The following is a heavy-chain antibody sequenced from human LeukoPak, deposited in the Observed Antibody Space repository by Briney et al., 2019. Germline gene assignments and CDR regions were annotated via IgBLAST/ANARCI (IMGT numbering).Heavy chain of an antibody. D-gene: IGHD2-2*01. CDR2: ISPYNDYT. V-gene: IGHV1-18*04. J-gene: IGHJ3*02. Sequence: ASVKVSCKASGYIFTNYGISWVRQAPGQGLEWMGWISPYNDYTNYAQKLQGRVTMTTDTSTSTGYMELRSLRSDDTAVYYCARWYCSSTSCYAGAFDMWGQGTMVTVSS. CDR3: ARWYCSSTSCYAGAFDM. CDR1: GYIFTNYG.